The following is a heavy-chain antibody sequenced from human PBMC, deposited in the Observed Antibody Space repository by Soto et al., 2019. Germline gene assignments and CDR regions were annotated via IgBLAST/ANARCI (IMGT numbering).Heavy chain of an antibody. Sequence: EVQLVESGGGLVQPGGSLRLSCAASGFTFSSYWMSWVRQAPGKGLEWVANIKQDGSEKYYLDSVKGRFTISRDNAKNSLYLQMNSLRAEDTAVYYCARDEGSVVAAINWFDPWGQGTLVTVSS. J-gene: IGHJ5*02. CDR3: ARDEGSVVAAINWFDP. D-gene: IGHD2-15*01. V-gene: IGHV3-7*01. CDR2: IKQDGSEK. CDR1: GFTFSSYW.